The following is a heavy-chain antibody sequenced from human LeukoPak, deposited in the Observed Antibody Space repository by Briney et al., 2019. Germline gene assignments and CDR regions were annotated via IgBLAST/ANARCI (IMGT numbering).Heavy chain of an antibody. CDR3: ARVGDWNDLVY. Sequence: SETLSLTCSVSGGSISPYYWSWIRQTPGKGLEWIGYILYSGTTTNYNPSLKSRVTISVDTSKNQFSLKLSSVTAADTAVYYCARVGDWNDLVYWGQGTLVTVSS. CDR1: GGSISPYY. J-gene: IGHJ4*02. CDR2: ILYSGTT. D-gene: IGHD1-1*01. V-gene: IGHV4-59*01.